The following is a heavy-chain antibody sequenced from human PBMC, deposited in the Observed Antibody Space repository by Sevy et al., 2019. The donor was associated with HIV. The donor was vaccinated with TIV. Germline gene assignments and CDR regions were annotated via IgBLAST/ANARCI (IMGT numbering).Heavy chain of an antibody. V-gene: IGHV3-7*01. Sequence: GGSLRLSCAASGFTLNSYWMSWVRQAPGKGLEWVAKINQDGSVKYYVDSVKGRFTISRDNPRKSLYLRMNSLRAEDTALYYCVRAIAAAGSFWGQGTLVTVSS. CDR2: INQDGSVK. J-gene: IGHJ4*02. CDR3: VRAIAAAGSF. CDR1: GFTLNSYW. D-gene: IGHD6-13*01.